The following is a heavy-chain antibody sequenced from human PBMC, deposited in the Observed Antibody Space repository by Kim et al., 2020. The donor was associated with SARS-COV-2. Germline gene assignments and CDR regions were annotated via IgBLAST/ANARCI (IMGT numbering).Heavy chain of an antibody. CDR1: GFSFSTYV. CDR3: ARDLGGADV. D-gene: IGHD3-16*01. CDR2: ISGSGVGT. J-gene: IGHJ6*02. Sequence: GGSLRLSCAASGFSFSTYVISWVRQAPGKGLEWVSGISGSGVGTDYADSVKGRFSISRDNSNNTVFLQRNRLRGDETAVYYCARDLGGADVWGQGTTVIVSS. V-gene: IGHV3-23*01.